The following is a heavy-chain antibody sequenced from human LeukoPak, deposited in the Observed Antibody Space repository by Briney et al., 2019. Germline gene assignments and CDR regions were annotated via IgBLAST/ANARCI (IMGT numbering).Heavy chain of an antibody. CDR1: GFTFSSYW. D-gene: IGHD3-9*01. Sequence: GGSPRLSCAASGFTFSSYWMSWVRQAPGKGPEWVANIKQDGSEKYYVDSVKGRFTISRDNAKNSLYLQMNSLRAEDTAVYYCARDGRYFDWSFDYWGQGTLVTVSS. J-gene: IGHJ4*02. V-gene: IGHV3-7*01. CDR3: ARDGRYFDWSFDY. CDR2: IKQDGSEK.